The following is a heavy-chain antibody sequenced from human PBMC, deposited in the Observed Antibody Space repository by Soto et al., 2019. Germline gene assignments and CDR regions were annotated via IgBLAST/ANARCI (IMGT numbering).Heavy chain of an antibody. D-gene: IGHD3-10*01. CDR2: IIPIFGTA. Sequence: SVKVSCKASGGTFSSYAISWVRQAPGQGLEWMGGIIPIFGTANYAQKFQGRVTITADESTSTAYMELSSLRSEDTAGYYCARNNPHGSGRYYGGIDVWGQATTVTAAS. J-gene: IGHJ6*02. CDR3: ARNNPHGSGRYYGGIDV. CDR1: GGTFSSYA. V-gene: IGHV1-69*13.